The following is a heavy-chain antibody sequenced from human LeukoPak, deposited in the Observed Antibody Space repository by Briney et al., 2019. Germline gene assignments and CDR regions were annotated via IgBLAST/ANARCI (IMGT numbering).Heavy chain of an antibody. V-gene: IGHV4-4*07. CDR3: ATELNTVTTSHFDY. CDR1: GGSISSYY. D-gene: IGHD4-17*01. J-gene: IGHJ4*02. CDR2: IYTSGST. Sequence: SETLSLTCTVSGGSISSYYWSWIRQPAGKGLEWIGRIYTSGSTNYNPSLKSRVTMSVDTSKNQFSLKLSSVTAADTAVYYCATELNTVTTSHFDYWGQGTLVTVSS.